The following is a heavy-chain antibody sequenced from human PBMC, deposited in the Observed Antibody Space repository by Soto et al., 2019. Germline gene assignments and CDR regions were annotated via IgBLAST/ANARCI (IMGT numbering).Heavy chain of an antibody. CDR2: IKQDGSAK. J-gene: IGHJ4*02. CDR3: ASWLKTSGWYVLLEGSFDY. Sequence: EVQLVESGGGLVQPGGSLRLSCAASGFTFSSYWMTWVRQAPGKGLEWVANIKQDGSAKYYLDSVKGRFTISRDNAENSLYLQMNSLRAEDTAVYYCASWLKTSGWYVLLEGSFDYWGQGTLVTVSS. CDR1: GFTFSSYW. V-gene: IGHV3-7*01. D-gene: IGHD6-19*01.